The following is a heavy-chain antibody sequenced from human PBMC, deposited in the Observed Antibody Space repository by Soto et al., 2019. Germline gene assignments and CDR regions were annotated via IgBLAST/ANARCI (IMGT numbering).Heavy chain of an antibody. CDR1: GFTFTNYA. CDR3: AKKEVRGVDTNMVGIFDY. D-gene: IGHD2-15*01. Sequence: GGSLRLSCAASGFTFTNYAMHWVRQAPGKGLEWVAVISYDENNKYYADSAKGRFTISRDNSKNTVYLQMDSLRAEDTTVYYYAKKEVRGVDTNMVGIFDYWGQRTLVTVSS. CDR2: ISYDENNK. V-gene: IGHV3-30*18. J-gene: IGHJ4*02.